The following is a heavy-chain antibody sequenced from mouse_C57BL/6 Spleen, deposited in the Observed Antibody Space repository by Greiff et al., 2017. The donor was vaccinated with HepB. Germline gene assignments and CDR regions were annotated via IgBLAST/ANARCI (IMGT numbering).Heavy chain of an antibody. CDR1: GYAFSSSW. D-gene: IGHD1-2*01. CDR2: IYPGDGDT. Sequence: QVQLQQSGPELVKPGASVKISCKASGYAFSSSWMNWVKQRPGKGLEWIGRIYPGDGDTNYNGKFKGKATLTADKSSSTAYMQLSSLTSEDSAVYFCERDRDTTARSGGDYWGQGTTLTVSS. CDR3: ERDRDTTARSGGDY. J-gene: IGHJ2*01. V-gene: IGHV1-82*01.